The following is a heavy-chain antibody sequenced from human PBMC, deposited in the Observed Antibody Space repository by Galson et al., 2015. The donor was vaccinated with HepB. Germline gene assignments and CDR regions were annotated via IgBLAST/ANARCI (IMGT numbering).Heavy chain of an antibody. CDR3: ARGMAGATPLVDY. J-gene: IGHJ4*02. CDR2: ISYDGSNK. D-gene: IGHD1-26*01. V-gene: IGHV3-30*03. CDR1: GFTFSSYG. Sequence: SLRLSCAASGFTFSSYGVHWVRQAPGKGLEWVAVISYDGSNKYYADSVKGRFTISRDNSKNTLYLQMNSLRDEDTAVYYCARGMAGATPLVDYWGQGTLVTVSS.